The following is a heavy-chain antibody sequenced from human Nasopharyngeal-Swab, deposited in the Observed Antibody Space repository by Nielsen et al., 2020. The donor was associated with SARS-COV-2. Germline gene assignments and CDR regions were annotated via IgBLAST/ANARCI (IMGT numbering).Heavy chain of an antibody. J-gene: IGHJ6*02. D-gene: IGHD3-10*01. CDR3: ARDAEYYYGSGTPYYYGMDV. V-gene: IGHV3-11*01. Sequence: GESLKISCAASGFTFSDYYMSWIRQAPGKGLEWVSYISSSRSTIYYADSVKGRFTISRHNAKNSLYLQMNSLRAEDTAVYYCARDAEYYYGSGTPYYYGMDVWGQGTTVTVSS. CDR2: ISSSRSTI. CDR1: GFTFSDYY.